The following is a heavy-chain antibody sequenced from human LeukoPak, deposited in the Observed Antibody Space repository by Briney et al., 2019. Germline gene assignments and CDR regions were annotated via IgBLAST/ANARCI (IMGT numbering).Heavy chain of an antibody. CDR3: ARVRLLADHPGGMDV. V-gene: IGHV3-21*01. CDR2: ISSSSSYI. J-gene: IGHJ6*02. D-gene: IGHD6-6*01. CDR1: GFTFSSYS. Sequence: GGSLRLSCAASGFTFSSYSRNWVRQAPGKGLEWVSSISSSSSYIYYAGSVKGRFTISRDNAKNTLYLEMNSLRAEDTAVYYSARVRLLADHPGGMDVRGQGTTVTVSS.